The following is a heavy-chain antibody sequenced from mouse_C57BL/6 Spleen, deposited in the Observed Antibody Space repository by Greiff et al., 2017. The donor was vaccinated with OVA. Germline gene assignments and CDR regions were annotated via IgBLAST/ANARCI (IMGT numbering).Heavy chain of an antibody. CDR1: GYTFTDYN. V-gene: IGHV1-22*01. CDR3: ARGGWLLPFDY. J-gene: IGHJ2*01. CDR2: INPNNGGT. Sequence: EVQLQQSGPELVKPGASVKMSCKASGYTFTDYNMHWVKQSHGKSLEWIGYINPNNGGTSYNQQFKGKATLTVNKSSSTAYMELRSLTSEDSAVYYCARGGWLLPFDYWGQGTTLTVSS. D-gene: IGHD2-3*01.